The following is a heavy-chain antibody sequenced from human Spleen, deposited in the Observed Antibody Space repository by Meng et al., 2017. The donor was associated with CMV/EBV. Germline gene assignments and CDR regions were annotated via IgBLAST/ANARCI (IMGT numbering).Heavy chain of an antibody. D-gene: IGHD3-3*01. J-gene: IGHJ4*02. V-gene: IGHV3-53*01. CDR2: IYSGGST. Sequence: GESLKISCAASGFTVSSNYMSWVRQAPGKGLEWVSVIYSGGSTYYADSVKGRFTISRDNFKNTLYLQMNSLRAEDTAVYYCARFSDFWSGYQNWGQGTLVTVSS. CDR1: GFTVSSNY. CDR3: ARFSDFWSGYQN.